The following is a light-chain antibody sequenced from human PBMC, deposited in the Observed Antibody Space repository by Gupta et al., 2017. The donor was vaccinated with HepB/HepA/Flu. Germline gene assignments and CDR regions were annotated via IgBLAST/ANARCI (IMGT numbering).Light chain of an antibody. CDR1: ALPKQY. Sequence: SYELTQPPSVSVSPGQTARITCSGDALPKQYAYWYQQKPGQAPVLVIYKDSERPSGMPGRFSGSSSGTTVTLTISGGQAEDEADYYCQSADSSGTYVFGTGTKVTVL. CDR3: QSADSSGTYV. CDR2: KDS. V-gene: IGLV3-25*03. J-gene: IGLJ1*01.